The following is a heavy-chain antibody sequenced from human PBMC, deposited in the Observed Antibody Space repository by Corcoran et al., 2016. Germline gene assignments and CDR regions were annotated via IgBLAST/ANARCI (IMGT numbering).Heavy chain of an antibody. CDR1: GFTFSHYC. J-gene: IGHJ4*01. CDR2: IACDGKVQ. CDR3: AKEMTARIAVAGDF. D-gene: IGHD6-19*01. Sequence: QVQLVESGGGVVQPGRSLRLSCAASGFTFSHYCMHWVRQAPGKGLGWVPVIACDGKVQHFADSVKGRFTISRDNSKNMLYLQMNSLRTDDTAKYYCAKEMTARIAVAGDFWGQGTLVTVSS. V-gene: IGHV3-30*18.